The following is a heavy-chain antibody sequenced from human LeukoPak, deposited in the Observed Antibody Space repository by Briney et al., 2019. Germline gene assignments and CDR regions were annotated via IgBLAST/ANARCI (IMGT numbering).Heavy chain of an antibody. Sequence: LSGGSLRLSCAASGFTFSSYDMHCVRQATGKGLEWVSAIGTAGDTYYPGSVKGRFTISRENAKNSLYLQMNSLSAGDTAVYYCARDRGHSSGFYDYWGQGTLVTVSS. D-gene: IGHD6-19*01. CDR1: GFTFSSYD. J-gene: IGHJ4*02. CDR2: IGTAGDT. CDR3: ARDRGHSSGFYDY. V-gene: IGHV3-13*01.